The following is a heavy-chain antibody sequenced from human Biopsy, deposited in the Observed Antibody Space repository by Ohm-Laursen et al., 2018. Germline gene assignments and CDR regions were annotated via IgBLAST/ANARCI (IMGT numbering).Heavy chain of an antibody. J-gene: IGHJ4*02. CDR1: GYSFTRYY. CDR2: INPSGSTT. D-gene: IGHD6-19*01. Sequence: SSVKVSCKASGYSFTRYYMHWVRQAPGQGLEWMGMINPSGSTTSYPQIFQGRVTMTRDTSKSTVYMELSSLRSADTAVYFCARNTGWYGDLYYFDYWGQGTLVTVSS. CDR3: ARNTGWYGDLYYFDY. V-gene: IGHV1-46*01.